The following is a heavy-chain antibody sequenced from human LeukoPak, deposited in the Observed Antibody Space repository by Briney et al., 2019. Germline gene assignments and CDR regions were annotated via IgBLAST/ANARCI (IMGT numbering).Heavy chain of an antibody. CDR1: LFXLSTYA. V-gene: IGHV3-23*01. Sequence: PGGSLRLSCAASLFXLSTYALSWVRQAPGKGRECLSPICGSGGSTYYADTVKGGSTISRDKSKHTLYLQMKSLRAEDTAVYFCARVRYCDSSGHDAFDIWGQGTMVTVSS. CDR2: ICGSGGST. CDR3: ARVRYCDSSGHDAFDI. D-gene: IGHD3-22*01. J-gene: IGHJ3*02.